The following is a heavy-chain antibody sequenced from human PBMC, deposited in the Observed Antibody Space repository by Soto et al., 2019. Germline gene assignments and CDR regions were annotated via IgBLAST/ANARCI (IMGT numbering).Heavy chain of an antibody. Sequence: GASVKVSCKASGGTFSSYAISWVRQAPGQGLEWMGGIIPIFGTANYAQKFQGRVTITADESTSTAYMELSSLRSEDTAVYYCAREADSPGDFWSGYPSSVFDYWGQGTLVTVSS. CDR1: GGTFSSYA. D-gene: IGHD3-3*01. J-gene: IGHJ4*02. CDR3: AREADSPGDFWSGYPSSVFDY. CDR2: IIPIFGTA. V-gene: IGHV1-69*13.